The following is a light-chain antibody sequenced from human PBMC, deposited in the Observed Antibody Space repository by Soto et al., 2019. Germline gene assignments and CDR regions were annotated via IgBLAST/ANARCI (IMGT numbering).Light chain of an antibody. V-gene: IGLV2-14*03. CDR2: DVT. Sequence: QSALTQPASVSGSPGQSITISCTGTSSDVGSHNYVSWYQQHPGKAPKLLIYDVTDRPSGASNRFSGAKSGSTASLTISGVLDADEGAYYCSCSTTNSIVKFGGGTKLTVL. CDR1: SSDVGSHNY. CDR3: SCSTTNSIVK. J-gene: IGLJ2*01.